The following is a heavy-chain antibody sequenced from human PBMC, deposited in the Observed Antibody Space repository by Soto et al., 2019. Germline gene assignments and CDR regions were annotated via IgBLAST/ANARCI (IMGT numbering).Heavy chain of an antibody. J-gene: IGHJ5*02. D-gene: IGHD4-17*01. V-gene: IGHV4-30-4*01. CDR1: GGSISSGDYY. CDR3: ARDKGSWGDYDNWFDP. Sequence: SETLSLTCTVSGGSISSGDYYWSWIRQPPGKGLEWIGYIYYSGSTYYNPSLKSRVTISVDTSKNQFSLKLSSVTAADTAVYYCARDKGSWGDYDNWFDPWGQGTLVTVAS. CDR2: IYYSGST.